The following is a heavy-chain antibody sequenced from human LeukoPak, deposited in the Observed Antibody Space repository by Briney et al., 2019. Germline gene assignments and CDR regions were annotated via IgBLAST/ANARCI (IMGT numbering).Heavy chain of an antibody. D-gene: IGHD3/OR15-3a*01. CDR1: GRTFSSYA. Sequence: SVKVSCKASGRTFSSYAISWVRQAPGQGLEWMGGIIPIFGTANYAQKFQGRVTITADESTSTAYMELSSLRSEDTAVYYCARSRWSGDWGFDYWGQGTLVTVSS. CDR2: IIPIFGTA. CDR3: ARSRWSGDWGFDY. J-gene: IGHJ4*02. V-gene: IGHV1-69*13.